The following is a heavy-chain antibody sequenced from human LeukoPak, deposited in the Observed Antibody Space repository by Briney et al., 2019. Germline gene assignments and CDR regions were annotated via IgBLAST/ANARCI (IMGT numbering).Heavy chain of an antibody. CDR2: ISPRGDQM. V-gene: IGHV3-23*01. J-gene: IGHJ5*02. Sequence: HPGGSLRLSCAASGFTFNAYAMSWVRQAPGKGLEWVSAISPRGDQMFYADSVKGRFIISRDNSKNTLSLQMNSLRVEDTATFYCVKDLRHRSTCNCYGWFDPWGQGTLVTVSS. D-gene: IGHD2/OR15-2a*01. CDR3: VKDLRHRSTCNCYGWFDP. CDR1: GFTFNAYA.